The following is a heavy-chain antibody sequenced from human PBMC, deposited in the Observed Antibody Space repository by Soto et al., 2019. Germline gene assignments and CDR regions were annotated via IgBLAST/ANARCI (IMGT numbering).Heavy chain of an antibody. CDR3: ARGLRGNICSGGSCYSYYGMDV. CDR2: INHSGST. D-gene: IGHD2-15*01. CDR1: GGSFSGYY. V-gene: IGHV4-34*01. Sequence: SETLSLTCAVYGGSFSGYYWSWIRQPPGKGLEWIGEINHSGSTNYNPSLKSRVTISVDTSKNQFSLKLSSVTAADTAVYYCARGLRGNICSGGSCYSYYGMDVWGQGTTVTVSS. J-gene: IGHJ6*02.